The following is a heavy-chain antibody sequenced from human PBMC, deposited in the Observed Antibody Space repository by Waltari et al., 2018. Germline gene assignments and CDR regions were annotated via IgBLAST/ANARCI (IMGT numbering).Heavy chain of an antibody. J-gene: IGHJ6*02. CDR2: IYHSGST. V-gene: IGHV4-4*02. CDR1: GGSISSSNW. Sequence: QVQLQESGPGLVKPSGTLSLTCAVSGGSISSSNWWSWVRQPPGKGLEWIGEIYHSGSTNYNPSLKSRVTISVDKSKNQFSLKLSSVTAADTAVYYCARDRKIVVVMQLYYYYGMDVWGQGTTVTVSS. CDR3: ARDRKIVVVMQLYYYYGMDV. D-gene: IGHD3-22*01.